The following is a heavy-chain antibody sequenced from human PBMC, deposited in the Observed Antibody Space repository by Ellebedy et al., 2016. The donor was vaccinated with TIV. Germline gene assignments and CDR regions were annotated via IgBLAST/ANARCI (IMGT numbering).Heavy chain of an antibody. D-gene: IGHD3-10*01. CDR2: INHDSTSI. V-gene: IGHV3-48*04. Sequence: PGGSLRLSCAASGFAFRSNAMHWVRQAPGKGLQWISYINHDSTSIQYADSVKGRFTISRDNAKNSLYLQMNSLRAEDTAVYYCASPPGVVALWGQGTLVTVSS. CDR1: GFAFRSNA. CDR3: ASPPGVVAL. J-gene: IGHJ4*02.